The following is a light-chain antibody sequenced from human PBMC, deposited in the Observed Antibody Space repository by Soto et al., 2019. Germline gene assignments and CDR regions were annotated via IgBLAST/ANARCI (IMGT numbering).Light chain of an antibody. J-gene: IGKJ1*01. CDR1: QSVSRN. Sequence: EIVMTQSPATLSVSPGERATLSCRASQSVSRNLAWYQQKPGQAPRLLIYGASTRATGIPARFSGSGSGTEFTLTISSLQSEEFAVYYCQQYNTWSQTFGQGTKVEIK. V-gene: IGKV3-15*01. CDR2: GAS. CDR3: QQYNTWSQT.